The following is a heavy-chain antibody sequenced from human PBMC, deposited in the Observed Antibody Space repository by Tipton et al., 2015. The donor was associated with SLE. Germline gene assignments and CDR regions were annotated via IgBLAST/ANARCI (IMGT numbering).Heavy chain of an antibody. CDR2: IYTSGST. J-gene: IGHJ3*02. V-gene: IGHV4-38-2*01. CDR1: GYSISSGYY. CDR3: ARISLTERSAFDI. Sequence: TLSLTCAVFGYSISSGYYWGWIRQPPGKGLEWIGRIYTSGSTNYNPSLKSRVTMSVDTSKNQFSLKLSSVTAADTAVYYCARISLTERSAFDIWGQGTMVTVSS.